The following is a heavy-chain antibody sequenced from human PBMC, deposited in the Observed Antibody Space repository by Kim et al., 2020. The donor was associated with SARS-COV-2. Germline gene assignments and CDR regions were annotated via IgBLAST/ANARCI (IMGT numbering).Heavy chain of an antibody. J-gene: IGHJ6*02. CDR3: ARGGVVRGVIISTSYYYHGRDV. V-gene: IGHV4-34*01. D-gene: IGHD3-10*01. CDR1: GGSFSGYY. Sequence: SETLSLTCAVYGGSFSGYYWSWIRQPPGKGLEWIGEINHSGSTNYNPSLKSRVTISVDTSKNQFSLKLSSVTAADTAVYYCARGGVVRGVIISTSYYYHGRDVWGQGTTVTVSS. CDR2: INHSGST.